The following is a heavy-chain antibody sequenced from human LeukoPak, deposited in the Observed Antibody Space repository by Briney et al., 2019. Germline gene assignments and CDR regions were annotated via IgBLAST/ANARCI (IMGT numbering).Heavy chain of an antibody. J-gene: IGHJ5*02. CDR2: ISWNSGSI. D-gene: IGHD6-19*01. CDR3: ARDRYSSGWYEAGWFDP. Sequence: GRSLRLSCAASGFTFDDYAMHWVRQAPGKGLEWVSGISWNSGSIGYADSVKGRFTISRDNAKNSLYLQMNSLRAEDTAVYYCARDRYSSGWYEAGWFDPWGQGTLVTVSS. CDR1: GFTFDDYA. V-gene: IGHV3-9*01.